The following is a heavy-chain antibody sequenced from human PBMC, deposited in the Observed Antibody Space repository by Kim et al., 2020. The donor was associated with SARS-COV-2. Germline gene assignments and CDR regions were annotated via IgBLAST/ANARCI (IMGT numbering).Heavy chain of an antibody. CDR3: AKGSGSYYDY. J-gene: IGHJ4*02. Sequence: STDSADSVKGRFTISRDNSKNTLYLQMNSLRAEDTAVYYCAKGSGSYYDYWGQGTLVTVSS. V-gene: IGHV3-23*01. D-gene: IGHD1-26*01. CDR2: ST.